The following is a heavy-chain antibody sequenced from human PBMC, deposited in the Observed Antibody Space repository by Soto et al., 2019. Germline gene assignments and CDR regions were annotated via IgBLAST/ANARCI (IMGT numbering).Heavy chain of an antibody. J-gene: IGHJ3*02. V-gene: IGHV3-23*01. CDR3: AKRAVTSGGSDI. CDR1: GFTFSNYA. Sequence: EVQLLESGGGLVQPGGSLRLSCAASGFTFSNYAMSWVRRAPGKGLEWVSTIGAGGGSTYYAGSVKGRFTISRDNFKNTLSVQMNSLSAEDTAMYYCAKRAVTSGGSDIWGQGTMVTVSS. CDR2: IGAGGGST. D-gene: IGHD2-15*01.